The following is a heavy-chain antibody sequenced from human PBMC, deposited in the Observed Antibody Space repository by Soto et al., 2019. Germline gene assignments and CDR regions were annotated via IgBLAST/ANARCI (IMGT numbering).Heavy chain of an antibody. D-gene: IGHD6-19*01. Sequence: GGSLRLSCAASGFTFSSYGMHWVRQAPGKGLERVAVISYDGSNKYYADSVKGRFTIARDNSKNTLFLHVSSLRAEDTAVYYCVKDGSSGWPYYYGLDVWGQGTSVTVSS. J-gene: IGHJ6*02. CDR1: GFTFSSYG. CDR3: VKDGSSGWPYYYGLDV. V-gene: IGHV3-30*18. CDR2: ISYDGSNK.